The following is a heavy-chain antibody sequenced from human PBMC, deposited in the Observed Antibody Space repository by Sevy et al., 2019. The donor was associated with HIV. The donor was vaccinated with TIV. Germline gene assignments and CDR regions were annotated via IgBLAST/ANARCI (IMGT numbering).Heavy chain of an antibody. Sequence: SETLSLTCAVYGGSFSGCYWSWIRQPPGKGLEWIGEINHSGSTNYNPSLKSRVTISVDTSKNQFSLKLSSVTAADTAVYYCARGIYSSSWYHKVYYYGMDVWGQGTTVTVSS. J-gene: IGHJ6*02. CDR2: INHSGST. V-gene: IGHV4-34*01. CDR3: ARGIYSSSWYHKVYYYGMDV. D-gene: IGHD6-13*01. CDR1: GGSFSGCY.